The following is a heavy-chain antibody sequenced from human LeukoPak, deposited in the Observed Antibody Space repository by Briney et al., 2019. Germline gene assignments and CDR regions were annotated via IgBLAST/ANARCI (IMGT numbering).Heavy chain of an antibody. Sequence: GGSLRLSCAASGFTFSSYAMHWVRQAPGKGLEYVSAISSNGGSTYYANSVKGRFTISRDNSKNTLYLQMGSLRAEDMAVYYCARGEAVAEVFAFDIWGQGTMVTVSS. V-gene: IGHV3-64*01. D-gene: IGHD6-19*01. CDR1: GFTFSSYA. CDR2: ISSNGGST. J-gene: IGHJ3*02. CDR3: ARGEAVAEVFAFDI.